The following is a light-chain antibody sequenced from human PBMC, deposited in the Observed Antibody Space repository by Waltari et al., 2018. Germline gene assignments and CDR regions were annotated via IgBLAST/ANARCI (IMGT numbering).Light chain of an antibody. CDR2: WAS. Sequence: DYVMTQSPDSVAVSLGERATINCKSSRNLLYSPNNKNYLAWFQQKAGQPPKLLIYWASSRESGVPDRFSGSGSGSDFTLTISSLQAEEVAVYYCQQYYANPRTFGQGTRVEIK. J-gene: IGKJ1*01. V-gene: IGKV4-1*01. CDR3: QQYYANPRT. CDR1: RNLLYSPNNKNY.